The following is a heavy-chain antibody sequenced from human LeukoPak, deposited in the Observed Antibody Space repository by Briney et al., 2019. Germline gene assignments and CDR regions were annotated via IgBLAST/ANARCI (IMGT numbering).Heavy chain of an antibody. D-gene: IGHD3-16*01. V-gene: IGHV3-66*02. Sequence: GGSLRLSCAASGFTVSNNHMIWVRRAPGKGPEWVSVLYTGGSTYYADSVKGRFTISRDNYKNTVYLQMNSLRPGDTAVYHCAAGQTLWNYFDSWGPGTLVAVSS. CDR2: LYTGGST. CDR1: GFTVSNNH. J-gene: IGHJ4*02. CDR3: AAGQTLWNYFDS.